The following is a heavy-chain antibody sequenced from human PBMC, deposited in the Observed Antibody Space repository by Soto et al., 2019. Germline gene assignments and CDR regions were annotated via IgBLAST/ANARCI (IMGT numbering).Heavy chain of an antibody. CDR3: AKDQGGYDFYGMDV. CDR1: GFTFSSYG. V-gene: IGHV3-30*18. D-gene: IGHD5-12*01. J-gene: IGHJ6*02. CDR2: ISYEGSDK. Sequence: GGSLRLSCAASGFTFSSYGMHWVRQAPGKGLEWVAVISYEGSDKYYADSVKGRFTISRDNSKNTLYLQMNSLRAEDTAEYYCAKDQGGYDFYGMDVWGQGTTVTVSS.